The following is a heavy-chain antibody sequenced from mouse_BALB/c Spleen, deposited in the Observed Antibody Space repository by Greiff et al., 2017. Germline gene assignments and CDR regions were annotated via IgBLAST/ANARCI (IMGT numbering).Heavy chain of an antibody. D-gene: IGHD1-2*01. CDR1: GFTFSSFG. V-gene: IGHV5-17*02. J-gene: IGHJ3*01. CDR2: ISSGSSTI. Sequence: EVKVVESGGGLVQPGGSRKLSCAASGFTFSSFGMHWVRQAPEKGLEWVAYISSGSSTIYYADTVKGRFTISRDNPKNTLFLQMTSLRSEDTAMYYCARSPFITTATWFAYWGQGTLVTVSA. CDR3: ARSPFITTATWFAY.